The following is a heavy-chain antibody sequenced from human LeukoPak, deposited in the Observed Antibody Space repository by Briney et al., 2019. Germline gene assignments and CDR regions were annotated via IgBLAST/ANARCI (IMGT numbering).Heavy chain of an antibody. J-gene: IGHJ4*02. CDR1: GYTFTSYA. CDR3: ARMYYYDSSGYSPLRY. D-gene: IGHD3-22*01. CDR2: INTNTGNP. Sequence: ASVKVSCKASGYTFTSYAMNWVRQAPGQGLEWMGWINTNTGNPMYAQGFTGRFVFSLDTSVSTAYLQISSLKAEDTAVYRCARMYYYDSSGYSPLRYWGQGTLVTVSS. V-gene: IGHV7-4-1*02.